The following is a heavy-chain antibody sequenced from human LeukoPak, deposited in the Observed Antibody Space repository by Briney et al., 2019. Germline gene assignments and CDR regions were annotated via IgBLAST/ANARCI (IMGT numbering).Heavy chain of an antibody. V-gene: IGHV4-39*07. Sequence: WVRQPPGKGLEWIGSIYYSGSTYYNPSLKSRVTISVDTSKNQFSLKLSSVTAADTAVYYCASLPEGIAAAGNDYWGQGTLVTVSS. CDR2: IYYSGST. J-gene: IGHJ4*02. D-gene: IGHD6-13*01. CDR3: ASLPEGIAAAGNDY.